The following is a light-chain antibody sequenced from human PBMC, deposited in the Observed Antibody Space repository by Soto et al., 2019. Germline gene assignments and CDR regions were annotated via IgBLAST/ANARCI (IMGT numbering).Light chain of an antibody. CDR2: DVS. CDR3: SSYGASSTL. Sequence: ALTQPASVSGSPGQSITISCTGSSSDIGGYNYVSWYQQHPGKAPQLMIYDVSYRPSGISDRFSGSKSGNTASLTISGLQPKDEADYYCSSYGASSTLFGGGTKVTVL. CDR1: SSDIGGYNY. V-gene: IGLV2-14*03. J-gene: IGLJ3*02.